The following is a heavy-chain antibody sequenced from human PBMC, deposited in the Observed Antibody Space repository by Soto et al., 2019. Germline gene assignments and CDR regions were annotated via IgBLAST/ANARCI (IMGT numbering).Heavy chain of an antibody. V-gene: IGHV3-7*01. CDR2: IKQDGSEK. CDR1: GFTFETSW. Sequence: EVQLVESGGGLVQPGGSLRLSCAASGFTFETSWMTWVRQAPGKGLEWVANIKQDGSEKYYVDSVKGRFTISRDNAKNSLYRQMNSLRVEDTAVYFCVRERLSSWGQGTLVTVSS. J-gene: IGHJ4*02. CDR3: VRERLSS.